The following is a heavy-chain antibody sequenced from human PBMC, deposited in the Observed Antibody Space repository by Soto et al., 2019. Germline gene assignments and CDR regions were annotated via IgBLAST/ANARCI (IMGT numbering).Heavy chain of an antibody. CDR1: GVSISSGDDY. CDR3: ARGGGYDY. Sequence: QVQLQESGPGLVKPSQTLSLTCIVSGVSISSGDDYWSWIRQPPGKGLEWIGYIYSSGSTYYNPSLRSRVTISADTSKNQFSLELTSVTAADTAVYYCARGGGYDYWGQGALVTVSS. CDR2: IYSSGST. D-gene: IGHD3-22*01. J-gene: IGHJ4*02. V-gene: IGHV4-30-4*01.